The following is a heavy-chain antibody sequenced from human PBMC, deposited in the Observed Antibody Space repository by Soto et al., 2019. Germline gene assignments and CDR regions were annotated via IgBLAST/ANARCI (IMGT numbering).Heavy chain of an antibody. J-gene: IGHJ4*02. CDR2: IYHSGSI. CDR3: ARALSVGGSYFDF. D-gene: IGHD1-26*01. V-gene: IGHV4-4*02. Sequence: SETLSLTCAVSDGSISSRNWWSWVRQPPGKGLEWIGEIYHSGSINYSPSFTSRLTISVDKSKNQFSLKLSSVTAADTAVYYCARALSVGGSYFDFWGQGTLVTVSS. CDR1: DGSISSRNW.